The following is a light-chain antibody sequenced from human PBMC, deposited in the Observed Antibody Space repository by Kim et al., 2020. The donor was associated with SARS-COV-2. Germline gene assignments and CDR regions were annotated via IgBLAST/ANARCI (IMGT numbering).Light chain of an antibody. Sequence: QSALTQPASVSGSPGQSITISCTGGRSDIATYNYVSWYQQHPGKAPKLMIYDVTERPSGVSNRFSGSKSDNTASLTISGLQAEDEDDYYCSSYTLSSTWVFGGGTQLTVL. J-gene: IGLJ3*02. CDR1: RSDIATYNY. CDR3: SSYTLSSTWV. V-gene: IGLV2-14*01. CDR2: DVT.